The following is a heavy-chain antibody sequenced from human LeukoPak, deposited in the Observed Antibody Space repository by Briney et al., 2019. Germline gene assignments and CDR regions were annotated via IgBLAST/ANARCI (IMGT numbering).Heavy chain of an antibody. J-gene: IGHJ6*03. CDR3: ARDVHDYMDV. CDR2: IYYSGST. Sequence: SETLSLTCTVSGGSISSGDYYWSWIRQPPGKGLEWIGYIYYSGSTYYNPSLKSRVTISVGTSKNQFSLKLSSVTAADTAVYYCARDVHDYMDVWGKGTTVTVSS. V-gene: IGHV4-30-4*08. CDR1: GGSISSGDYY.